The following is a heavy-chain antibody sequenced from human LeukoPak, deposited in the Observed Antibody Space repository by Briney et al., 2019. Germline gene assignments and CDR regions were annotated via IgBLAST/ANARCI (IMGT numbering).Heavy chain of an antibody. CDR3: ARGFGDGYNQMPFDY. D-gene: IGHD5-24*01. V-gene: IGHV4-59*01. Sequence: SETLSLTCTVSGGSISCYYWSWIRQAPGKGLGWIGYIYYSGSTNYNPSLKSRVTISVDTSKNQFSLKLSSVTAADTAVYYCARGFGDGYNQMPFDYWGQGTLVTVSS. J-gene: IGHJ4*02. CDR2: IYYSGST. CDR1: GGSISCYY.